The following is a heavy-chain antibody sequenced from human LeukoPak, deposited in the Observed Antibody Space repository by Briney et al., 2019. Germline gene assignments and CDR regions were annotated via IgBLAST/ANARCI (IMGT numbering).Heavy chain of an antibody. J-gene: IGHJ4*02. V-gene: IGHV4-39*01. CDR3: ARCPSYYYDSSGFPEY. CDR1: GGSISSSSYY. Sequence: SGTLSLTCTVSGGSISSSSYYWGWIRQPPGKGLEWIGSVFYSGSTYYNPSLKSRVTISVDTSKNQFSLKLSSVTAADTAVYYCARCPSYYYDSSGFPEYWGQGTLVTVSS. CDR2: VFYSGST. D-gene: IGHD3-22*01.